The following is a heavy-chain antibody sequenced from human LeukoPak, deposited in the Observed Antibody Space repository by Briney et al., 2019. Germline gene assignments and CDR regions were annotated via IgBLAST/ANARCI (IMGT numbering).Heavy chain of an antibody. V-gene: IGHV4-39*01. CDR2: VYYTGNT. J-gene: IGHJ3*01. D-gene: IGHD2-8*02. CDR3: ARLRVLAGHRGAFDV. CDR1: GDSISYHIYY. Sequence: SETLSLTCSVSGDSISYHIYYWDWIRQPPRRGLEWIGTVYYTGNTYYNSSLKSRVSISVDTSKNQFSLHLDSVYAADTAVYYCARLRVLAGHRGAFDVWGQGTSVTVSS.